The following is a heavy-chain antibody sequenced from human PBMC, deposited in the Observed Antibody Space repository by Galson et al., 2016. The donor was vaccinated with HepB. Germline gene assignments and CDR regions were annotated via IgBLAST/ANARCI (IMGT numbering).Heavy chain of an antibody. J-gene: IGHJ5*02. V-gene: IGHV1-69*06. D-gene: IGHD2-21*02. Sequence: SVKVSCKASGATFGSYTLSWVRQAPGQGLEWMGGIIPISGTANYAEKFQGRVTINADKSTSTAYMELSGLKSEDTAVYYCARVGCVDFYYNWFDPWGQGTLVTVSS. CDR3: ARVGCVDFYYNWFDP. CDR1: GATFGSYT. CDR2: IIPISGTA.